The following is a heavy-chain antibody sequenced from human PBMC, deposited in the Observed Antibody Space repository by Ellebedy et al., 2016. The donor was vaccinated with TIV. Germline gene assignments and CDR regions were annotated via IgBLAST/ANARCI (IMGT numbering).Heavy chain of an antibody. V-gene: IGHV3-7*03. Sequence: PGGSLRLSCAASRFTFRDYGMHWVRQAPGKGLEWVASIEDAGTETYSVDSAEGRFIISRANAKNSLYLRINNPRDEDTAVYYCARRGSRYWHFDLWGRGTQVIVSS. CDR2: IEDAGTET. J-gene: IGHJ2*01. CDR1: RFTFRDYG. D-gene: IGHD1-1*01. CDR3: ARRGSRYWHFDL.